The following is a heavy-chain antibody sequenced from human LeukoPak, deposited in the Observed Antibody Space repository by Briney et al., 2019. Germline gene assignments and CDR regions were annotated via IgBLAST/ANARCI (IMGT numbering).Heavy chain of an antibody. J-gene: IGHJ6*02. D-gene: IGHD2-2*02. CDR3: AKIACRSTSCYRNYYYNMDV. CDR2: ISYDGSNK. CDR1: GFTFSHYG. V-gene: IGHV3-30*18. Sequence: GGSLRLSCAASGFTFSHYGMHWVRQAPGKGLEWVTFISYDGSNKNYADSVKGRFTISRDNSKNTLYLQINSLRAEDTAVYYCAKIACRSTSCYRNYYYNMDVWGQGTTVTVSS.